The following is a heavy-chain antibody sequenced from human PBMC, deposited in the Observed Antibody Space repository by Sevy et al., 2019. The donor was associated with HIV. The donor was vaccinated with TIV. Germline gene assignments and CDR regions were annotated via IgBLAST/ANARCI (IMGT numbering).Heavy chain of an antibody. D-gene: IGHD3-22*01. Sequence: ASVKVSCKASGGTLKNFAVNWVRLAPGQGLEWMGRVIPVSGASNYIPKYRGRITLTADESTGTAYMELRRLRSDDTAVYYCAAKFDTTGYHRGFDIWGQGTRVTVSS. CDR1: GGTLKNFA. CDR2: VIPVSGAS. J-gene: IGHJ3*02. V-gene: IGHV1-69*13. CDR3: AAKFDTTGYHRGFDI.